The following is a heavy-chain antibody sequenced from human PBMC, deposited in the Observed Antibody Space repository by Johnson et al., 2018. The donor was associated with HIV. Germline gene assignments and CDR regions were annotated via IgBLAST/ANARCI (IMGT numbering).Heavy chain of an antibody. CDR2: ISYDGSNK. CDR3: ARQGLTVDAFYI. CDR1: GFSFSNYA. J-gene: IGHJ3*02. Sequence: QVQLVESGGGVVQPGRSLRLSCAASGFSFSNYAMHWVRQAPGKGLEWVAIISYDGSNKYYADSVKGRFTISRDNSKNTLYLQTSRLRTEDTAVYYCARQGLTVDAFYIWGQGTMVTVSS. D-gene: IGHD3/OR15-3a*01. V-gene: IGHV3-30*04.